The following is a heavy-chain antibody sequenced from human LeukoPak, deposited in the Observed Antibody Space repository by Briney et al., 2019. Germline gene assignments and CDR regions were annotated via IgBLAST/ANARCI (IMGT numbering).Heavy chain of an antibody. CDR1: GFTVRSNY. CDR3: ASTTTPYCGGDCPLDY. J-gene: IGHJ4*02. V-gene: IGHV3-66*02. D-gene: IGHD2-21*02. Sequence: GGSLRLSCAASGFTVRSNYMSWVRQAPGKGLEWASVIYSGGSTYYADSVKGRFTISRDNSKNTLYLQMNSLRAEDTAVYYCASTTTPYCGGDCPLDYWGQGTLVTVSS. CDR2: IYSGGST.